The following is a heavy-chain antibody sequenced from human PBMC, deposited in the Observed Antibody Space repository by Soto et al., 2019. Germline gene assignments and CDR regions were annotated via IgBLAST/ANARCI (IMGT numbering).Heavy chain of an antibody. J-gene: IGHJ3*02. CDR1: GDKVSSNRAA. CDR3: ARGNWNDGVWAFDI. V-gene: IGHV6-1*01. CDR2: TYYRSKWYN. D-gene: IGHD1-1*01. Sequence: PSRTLSLTCAISGDKVSSNRAAWNWIRQSPSRGLEWLGRTYYRSKWYNDYAVSVRSRITINPDTSKNQFSLQLNSVTPEDTAVYYCARGNWNDGVWAFDIWGQGTMVTVSS.